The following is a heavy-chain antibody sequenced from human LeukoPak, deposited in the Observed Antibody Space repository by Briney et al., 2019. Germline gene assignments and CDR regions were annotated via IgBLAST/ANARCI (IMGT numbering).Heavy chain of an antibody. CDR3: ARGAIQLWPHFDY. D-gene: IGHD5-18*01. CDR1: GGSISNNNYY. Sequence: SETLSLTCTVSGGSISNNNYYWGWIRQPPGKGLEWIGSIYYSGSTYYNPSLKSQVTISVDTSKNQFSLKLSSVTAADTAVYYCARGAIQLWPHFDYWGQGTLVTVSS. J-gene: IGHJ4*02. V-gene: IGHV4-39*07. CDR2: IYYSGST.